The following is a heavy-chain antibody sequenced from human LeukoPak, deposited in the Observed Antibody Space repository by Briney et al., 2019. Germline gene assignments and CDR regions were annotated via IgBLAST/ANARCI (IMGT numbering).Heavy chain of an antibody. D-gene: IGHD2-15*01. CDR3: AKDREDIVVVVAAAHDAFDI. CDR2: ISGSGGGT. CDR1: GFTFSSYA. J-gene: IGHJ3*02. Sequence: GGSLRLSCAASGFTFSSYAMSWVRQAPGKGLEWVSAISGSGGGTYYADSVKGRFTISRDNSKNTLYLQMNSLRAEDTAVYYCAKDREDIVVVVAAAHDAFDIWGQGTMVTVSS. V-gene: IGHV3-23*01.